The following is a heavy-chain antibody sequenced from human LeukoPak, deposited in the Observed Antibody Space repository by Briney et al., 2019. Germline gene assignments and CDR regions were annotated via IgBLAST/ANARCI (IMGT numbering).Heavy chain of an antibody. CDR2: IIPILGIA. D-gene: IGHD3-10*01. CDR3: ARSPYYYGSGNRFDY. CDR1: GYTFTSYG. Sequence: GASVKVSCKASGYTFTSYGISWVRQAPGQGLEWMGRIIPILGIANYAQKFQGRVTITADKSTSTAYMELSSLRSEDTAVYYCARSPYYYGSGNRFDYWGQGTLVTVSS. V-gene: IGHV1-69*04. J-gene: IGHJ4*02.